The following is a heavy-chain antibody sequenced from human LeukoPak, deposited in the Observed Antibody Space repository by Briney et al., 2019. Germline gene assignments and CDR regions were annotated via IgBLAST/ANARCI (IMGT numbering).Heavy chain of an antibody. CDR3: ARRYIVDPRFDP. J-gene: IGHJ5*02. Sequence: ASVKVSCKASGYIFTDYYMHWVRQAPGQGLEWMGWINPNSGGTNYAQKFQGRVTMTRDTSISTAYMELSRLRSDDTAVYYCARRYIVDPRFDPWGQGTLVTVSS. CDR1: GYIFTDYY. D-gene: IGHD5-12*01. CDR2: INPNSGGT. V-gene: IGHV1-2*02.